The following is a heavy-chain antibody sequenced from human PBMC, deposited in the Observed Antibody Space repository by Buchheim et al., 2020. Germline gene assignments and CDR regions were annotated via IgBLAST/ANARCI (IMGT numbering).Heavy chain of an antibody. D-gene: IGHD5-18*01. V-gene: IGHV1-69*01. J-gene: IGHJ3*02. CDR3: ARERTNVDTAMVPDAFDI. CDR1: GGTFSSYA. Sequence: QVQLVQSGAEVKKPGSSVKVSCKASGGTFSSYAISWVRQAPGQGLEWMGGIIPIFGTANYAQKFQGRVTITADESTITAHMELSSLRSEDTAVYYWARERTNVDTAMVPDAFDIWGQGT. CDR2: IIPIFGTA.